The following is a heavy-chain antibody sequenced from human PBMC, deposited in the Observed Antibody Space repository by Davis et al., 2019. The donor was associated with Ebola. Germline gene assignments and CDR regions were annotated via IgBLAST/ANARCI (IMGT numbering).Heavy chain of an antibody. CDR3: ARAPSYRSSKWDWFDP. V-gene: IGHV4-34*01. D-gene: IGHD1-26*01. CDR1: GFTFDSYS. Sequence: ESLKISCAASGFTFDSYSMNWVRQAPGKGLEWIGEINHSGSTNYNPSLKSRVTISVDTSKNQFSLKLSSVTAADKAVYYCARAPSYRSSKWDWFDPWGQGTLVTVSS. CDR2: INHSGST. J-gene: IGHJ5*02.